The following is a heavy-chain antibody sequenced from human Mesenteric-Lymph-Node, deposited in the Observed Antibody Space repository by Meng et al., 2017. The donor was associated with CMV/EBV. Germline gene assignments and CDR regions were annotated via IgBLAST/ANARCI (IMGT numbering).Heavy chain of an antibody. J-gene: IGHJ4*02. Sequence: LTCAVCGGSFSGYYWSWIRQPPGKGLEWIGEINHSGSTNYNPSLKSRVTISVDTSKNQFSLKLSSVTAADTAVYYCARYYYGSGSADYWGQGTLVTVS. CDR2: INHSGST. V-gene: IGHV4-34*01. CDR3: ARYYYGSGSADY. D-gene: IGHD3-10*01. CDR1: GGSFSGYY.